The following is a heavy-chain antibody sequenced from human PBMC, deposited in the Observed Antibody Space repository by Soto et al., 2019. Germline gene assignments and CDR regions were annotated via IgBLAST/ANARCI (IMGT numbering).Heavy chain of an antibody. CDR1: GYSISSGYY. V-gene: IGHV4-38-2*01. CDR2: TYYGASS. D-gene: IGHD6-13*01. Sequence: SETLSLTCAVSGYSISSGYYWGWIRQPPGKGLEWLGTTYYGASSYYNPSLRSRITILLDASTNQLSLKLSSVTAADTAVYFCVRVAGSASWYETDSWGQGIPVTVSS. J-gene: IGHJ4*02. CDR3: VRVAGSASWYETDS.